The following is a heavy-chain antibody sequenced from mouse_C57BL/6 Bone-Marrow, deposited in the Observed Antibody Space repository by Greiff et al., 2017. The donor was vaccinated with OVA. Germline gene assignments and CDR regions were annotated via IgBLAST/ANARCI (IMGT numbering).Heavy chain of an antibody. Sequence: VQLQQPGAELVMPGASVKLSCKASGYTFTSYWMHWVKQRPGQGLEWIGEIDPSDSYTNYNQKFKGKSTLTVDKSSSTAYMQLSSLTSEDSAVYYCGGRNYMGLQGFAYGGQGTLVTVSA. CDR2: IDPSDSYT. J-gene: IGHJ3*01. CDR1: GYTFTSYW. V-gene: IGHV1-69*01. CDR3: GGRNYMGLQGFAY. D-gene: IGHD2-12*01.